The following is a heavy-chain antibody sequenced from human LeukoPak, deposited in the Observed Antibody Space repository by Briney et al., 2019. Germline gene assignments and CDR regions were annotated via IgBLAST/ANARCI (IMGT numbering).Heavy chain of an antibody. D-gene: IGHD1-14*01. Sequence: GGSLRLSCAASGFTFSSYGMHWVRQAPGKGLEWVAFIRYDGSNKYYADSVKGRFTISRDNSKNTLYLQMNSLRAEDTAVYYCAKDQDRSLYYFDYWGQGTLVTASS. CDR2: IRYDGSNK. CDR3: AKDQDRSLYYFDY. V-gene: IGHV3-30*02. J-gene: IGHJ4*02. CDR1: GFTFSSYG.